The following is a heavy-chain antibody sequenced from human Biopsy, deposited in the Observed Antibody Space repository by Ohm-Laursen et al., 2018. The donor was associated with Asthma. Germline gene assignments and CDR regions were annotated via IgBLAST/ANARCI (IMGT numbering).Heavy chain of an antibody. J-gene: IGHJ6*02. CDR2: LIPVLGTP. D-gene: IGHD5-12*01. V-gene: IGHV1-69*01. CDR1: GDSFSNYA. CDR3: ARGYSGSDRIVYYYSGLEV. Sequence: SSVKVSCKASGDSFSNYAISWVRQAPGQGLEWMGGLIPVLGTPDHAQMFEGRVTITADESMITAYMELSSLSSEDTAVYYCARGYSGSDRIVYYYSGLEVWGQGTTVTVSS.